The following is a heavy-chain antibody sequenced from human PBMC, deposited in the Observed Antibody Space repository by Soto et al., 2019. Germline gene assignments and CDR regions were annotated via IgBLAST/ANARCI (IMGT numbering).Heavy chain of an antibody. CDR1: GLTFSDGW. V-gene: IGHV3-15*01. D-gene: IGHD3-3*01. J-gene: IGHJ4*02. CDR2: FKSEFHGGTT. Sequence: PGGSLRLSCAVSGLTFSDGWMSWVRQAPGKGLEWIGRFKSEFHGGTTAYAAPVKGRFTISTDDSKNTLYLQMNRLKTEDTAVYYCTTVYVVWFLESMIKDYWGQGTLVTVSS. CDR3: TTVYVVWFLESMIKDY.